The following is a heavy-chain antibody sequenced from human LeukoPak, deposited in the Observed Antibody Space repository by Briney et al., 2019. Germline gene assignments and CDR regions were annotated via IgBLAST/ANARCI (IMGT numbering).Heavy chain of an antibody. CDR2: ISSLSSYI. Sequence: GGSLRLSCAAFGFTFQTYSMNWVRQAPGKGLEWVSSISSLSSYIYYADSMKGRFTISRDNAKNSLYLQMNSLRVEDTAVYYCARAAVDGSYLGYWGQGTLVTVSS. V-gene: IGHV3-21*01. CDR3: ARAAVDGSYLGY. D-gene: IGHD6-13*01. J-gene: IGHJ4*02. CDR1: GFTFQTYS.